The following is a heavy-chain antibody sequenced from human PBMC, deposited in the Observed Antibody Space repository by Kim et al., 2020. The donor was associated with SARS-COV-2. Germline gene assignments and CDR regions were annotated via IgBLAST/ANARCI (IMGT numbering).Heavy chain of an antibody. CDR1: GGSFSGYY. CDR3: AIRTSAAAPTY. J-gene: IGHJ4*02. D-gene: IGHD2-2*01. Sequence: SETLSLTCAVYGGSFSGYYWSWIRQPPGKGLEWIGEINHSGSTNYNPSLKSRVTISVDTSKNQFSLKLSSVTAADTAVYYCAIRTSAAAPTYWGQGTLVTVSS. CDR2: INHSGST. V-gene: IGHV4-34*01.